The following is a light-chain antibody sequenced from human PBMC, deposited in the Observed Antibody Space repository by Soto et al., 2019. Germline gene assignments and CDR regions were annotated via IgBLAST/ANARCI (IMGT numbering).Light chain of an antibody. CDR3: YSFTTLWRHV. CDR1: SSDIGAYNY. Sequence: QSVLTQPASVSGSPGQSITISCTGSSSDIGAYNYVSWFQQYPGKAPKLIIFEVSNRPSGVYNRFSCYKSGTAASLIITRLHTEDEDDYYYYSFTTLWRHVFGNGTKLTVL. V-gene: IGLV2-14*01. J-gene: IGLJ1*01. CDR2: EVS.